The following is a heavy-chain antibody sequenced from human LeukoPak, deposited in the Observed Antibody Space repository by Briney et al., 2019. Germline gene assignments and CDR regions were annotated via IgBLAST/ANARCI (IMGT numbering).Heavy chain of an antibody. CDR3: ARADVDYYDSSGYYYFDY. CDR1: GGSISSYY. D-gene: IGHD3-22*01. CDR2: IYYSGGT. J-gene: IGHJ4*02. Sequence: SETLSLTCTVSGGSISSYYWSWIRQPPGKGLEWIGYIYYSGGTNYNPSLRSRVTITVDTSKNQFSLKLSSVTAADTAVYYCARADVDYYDSSGYYYFDYWGQGTLVTVSS. V-gene: IGHV4-59*08.